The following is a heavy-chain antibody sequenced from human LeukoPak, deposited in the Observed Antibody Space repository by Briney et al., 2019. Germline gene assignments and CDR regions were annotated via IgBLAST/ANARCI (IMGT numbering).Heavy chain of an antibody. CDR3: ARGHSSGWSDAFDI. CDR1: GFTFSSYW. D-gene: IGHD6-19*01. J-gene: IGHJ3*02. V-gene: IGHV3-7*01. CDR2: IKQDGSEK. Sequence: PGGSLRLSCAASGFTFSSYWMSWVRQAPGKGLEWVANIKQDGSEKYYVDSVKGRFTISRDNAKNSLYLQMNSLRAEDTAVYYCARGHSSGWSDAFDIWGQGTMVTVSS.